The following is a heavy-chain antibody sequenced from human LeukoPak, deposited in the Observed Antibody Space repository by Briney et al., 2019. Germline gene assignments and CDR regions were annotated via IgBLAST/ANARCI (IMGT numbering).Heavy chain of an antibody. CDR1: GGSISSFY. Sequence: SETLSLTCTVSGGSISSFYWSWIRQPPGKGLEWIGYIYTSGSTNYNPSLKSRVTISVDTSKNQFSLKLSSVTAADTAVYYCARRVRTYSGYDHAFDYWGQGTLVTVSS. V-gene: IGHV4-4*09. CDR3: ARRVRTYSGYDHAFDY. D-gene: IGHD5-12*01. J-gene: IGHJ4*02. CDR2: IYTSGST.